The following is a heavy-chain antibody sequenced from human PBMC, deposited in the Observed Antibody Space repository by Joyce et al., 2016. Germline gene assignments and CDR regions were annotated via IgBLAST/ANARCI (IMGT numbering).Heavy chain of an antibody. Sequence: QVHLVQSGAEVKKPGASVKVSCKASGYTFTAYYMHWVRQAPGQGLEWMGWINPNTGGTNYAQNFQGRVTMTRDTSISTIYMDLSRLKFDDTAMYHCTRALNEYQLLPLKYWGKGTLVTVSS. D-gene: IGHD2-15*01. CDR2: INPNTGGT. CDR1: GYTFTAYY. V-gene: IGHV1-2*02. J-gene: IGHJ4*02. CDR3: TRALNEYQLLPLKY.